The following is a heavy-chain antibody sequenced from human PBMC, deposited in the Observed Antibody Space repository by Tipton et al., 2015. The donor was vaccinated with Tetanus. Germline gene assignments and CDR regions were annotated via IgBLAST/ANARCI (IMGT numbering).Heavy chain of an antibody. CDR2: ISPSSTTV. J-gene: IGHJ4*02. D-gene: IGHD2-8*01. CDR1: GFAFSAYS. Sequence: SLRLSCAASGFAFSAYSMHWVRQAPGKGLEWISYISPSSTTVYFAGSVKGRFTISRDNAKNSLYLQMNSLRDEDTAVYYCARGRTNWSVEADYWGQGTLVTVSS. CDR3: ARGRTNWSVEADY. V-gene: IGHV3-48*02.